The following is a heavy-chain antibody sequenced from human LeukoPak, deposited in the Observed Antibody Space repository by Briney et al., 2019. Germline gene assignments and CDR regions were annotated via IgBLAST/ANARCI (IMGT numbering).Heavy chain of an antibody. J-gene: IGHJ4*02. CDR1: GFTFSSYA. D-gene: IGHD3-10*01. CDR2: ISSNGGST. V-gene: IGHV3-64*01. Sequence: GGSLRLSCAASGFTFSSYAMHWVRQAPGKGLEYVSAISSNGGSTYYANSVKGRFTISRDISKSTLYLQMGSLRAEDMAVYYCARDTQKSPGSFDYWGQGTLVTVSS. CDR3: ARDTQKSPGSFDY.